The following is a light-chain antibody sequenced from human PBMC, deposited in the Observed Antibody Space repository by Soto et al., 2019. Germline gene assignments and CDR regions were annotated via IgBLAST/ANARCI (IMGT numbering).Light chain of an antibody. CDR1: QSVSSSY. CDR2: GPS. V-gene: IGKV3-20*01. CDR3: QQYGSSST. J-gene: IGKJ5*01. Sequence: EIVLTQSPGTLSLSPGERATFSCRASQSVSSSYIAWYQQKPGQAPRLLIYGPSNRATGIPDRFSGSGSGTDFTLTISRLEPDDFAAYYCQQYGSSSTFGQGTRLEIK.